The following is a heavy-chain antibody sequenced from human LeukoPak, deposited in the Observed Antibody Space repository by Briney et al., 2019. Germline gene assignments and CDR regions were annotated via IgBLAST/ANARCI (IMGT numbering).Heavy chain of an antibody. D-gene: IGHD2-15*01. Sequence: GGSLRLSCAASGLTFSSYSVNWVRQAPGKGLEWVSPISSSSSYIYYADSVKGRFTISRDNAKNSLYLQMNSLRAEDTAVYYCARAIMGYCSGGSCYVADYWGQGTLVTVSS. CDR2: ISSSSSYI. J-gene: IGHJ4*02. V-gene: IGHV3-21*01. CDR3: ARAIMGYCSGGSCYVADY. CDR1: GLTFSSYS.